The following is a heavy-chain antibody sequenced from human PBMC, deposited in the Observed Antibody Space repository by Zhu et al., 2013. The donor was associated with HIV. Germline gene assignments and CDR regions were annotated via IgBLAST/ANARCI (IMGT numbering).Heavy chain of an antibody. CDR3: ARDAKFGSGSYYKPGYYYYYGLTS. J-gene: IGHJ6*02. CDR1: GYTFTTNY. V-gene: IGHV1-46*01. D-gene: IGHD3-10*01. CDR2: TNPSGGST. Sequence: QVQLVQSGGEVKKPGASVKLSCKASGYTFTTNYVHWVRQAPGQGLEWMGVTNPSGGSTTYAQKFQGRVTMTRDTSTSTVYMELSSLRSEDTGLYYCARDAKFGSGSYYKPGYYYYYGLTSGAKGPRSPSP.